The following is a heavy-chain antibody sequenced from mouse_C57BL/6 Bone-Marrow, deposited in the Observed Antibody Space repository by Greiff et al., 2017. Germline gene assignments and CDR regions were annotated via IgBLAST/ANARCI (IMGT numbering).Heavy chain of an antibody. CDR3: ARRNYGSPRMDY. V-gene: IGHV2-2*01. CDR2: IWSGGST. CDR1: GFSLTSYG. D-gene: IGHD1-1*01. J-gene: IGHJ4*01. Sequence: VQLQQSGPGLVQPSQSLSITCTVSGFSLTSYGVHWVRQSPGKGLEWLGVIWSGGSTDYNAAFISRLSISKDNSKSQVFFKMNRLQADDTAIYYCARRNYGSPRMDYWGQGTSVTVSS.